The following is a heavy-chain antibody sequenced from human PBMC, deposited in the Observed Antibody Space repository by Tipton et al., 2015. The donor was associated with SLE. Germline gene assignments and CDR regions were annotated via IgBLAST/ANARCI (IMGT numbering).Heavy chain of an antibody. V-gene: IGHV3-15*05. CDR3: ARLPRGGWFDP. J-gene: IGHJ5*02. Sequence: SLRLSCTASGFTFSSYWMSWVRQSPGKGLEWVGRVKSETDGGTKDYAAPVKGRFTISRDNAKNTLYLQMNSLRAEDTAVYYCARLPRGGWFDPWGQGTLVTVSS. CDR1: GFTFSSYW. D-gene: IGHD3-10*01. CDR2: VKSETDGGTK.